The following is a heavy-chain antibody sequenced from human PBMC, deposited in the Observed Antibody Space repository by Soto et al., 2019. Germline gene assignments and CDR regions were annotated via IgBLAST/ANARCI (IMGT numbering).Heavy chain of an antibody. Sequence: ASVKVSCKASGYTFTSYGISWVRQAPGQGLEWMGWISAYNGNTNYAQKLQGRVTMTTDTSTSTAYMELRSLRSDDTAVYYCARGGGGRGYYYYYGMDAWGQGTTVTVSS. CDR2: ISAYNGNT. CDR1: GYTFTSYG. CDR3: ARGGGGRGYYYYYGMDA. J-gene: IGHJ6*02. D-gene: IGHD3-16*01. V-gene: IGHV1-18*01.